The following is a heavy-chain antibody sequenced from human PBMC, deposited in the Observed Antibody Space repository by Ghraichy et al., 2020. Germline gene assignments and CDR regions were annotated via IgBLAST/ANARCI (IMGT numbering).Heavy chain of an antibody. CDR1: GFTFSSYA. D-gene: IGHD3-10*01. CDR3: ARGTTMGWNFDY. CDR2: ISYDGSNK. J-gene: IGHJ4*02. Sequence: GGSLRLSCAASGFTFSSYAMHWVRQAPGKGLEWVAVISYDGSNKYYADSVKGRFTISRDNSKNTLYLQMNSLRAEDTAVYYCARGTTMGWNFDYWGQGTLVTVSS. V-gene: IGHV3-30*04.